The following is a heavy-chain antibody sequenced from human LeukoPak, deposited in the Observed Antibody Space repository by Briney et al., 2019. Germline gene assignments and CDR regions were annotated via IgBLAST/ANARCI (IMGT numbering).Heavy chain of an antibody. V-gene: IGHV3-7*03. D-gene: IGHD2-15*01. J-gene: IGHJ4*02. CDR3: ARSMGYCSGGSCFPFDY. CDR1: GFTFSRFW. CDR2: IKQDESEK. Sequence: GGSLRLSCAASGFTFSRFWMTWVRQAPGKGLEWVANIKQDESEKYYVGSVKGRFTISRDNAKNSLYLQMSNLRAEDTAIYFCARSMGYCSGGSCFPFDYWGQGTLVTVSS.